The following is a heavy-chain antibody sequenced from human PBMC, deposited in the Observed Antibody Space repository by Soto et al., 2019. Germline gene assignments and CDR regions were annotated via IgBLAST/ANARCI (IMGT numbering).Heavy chain of an antibody. Sequence: QVQLVQSGAEVRKPGSSVKVSCKASGGTFSRHAISWVRQAPGQGLEWMGGIIPIFGTANHAQKFQGRVPIIADESTSTVYMELSSLRSEDTAMYYCARGWGYDSNDYYYAYWRQGPLVIVSS. D-gene: IGHD3-22*01. CDR2: IIPIFGTA. V-gene: IGHV1-69*01. J-gene: IGHJ4*02. CDR3: ARGWGYDSNDYYYAY. CDR1: GGTFSRHA.